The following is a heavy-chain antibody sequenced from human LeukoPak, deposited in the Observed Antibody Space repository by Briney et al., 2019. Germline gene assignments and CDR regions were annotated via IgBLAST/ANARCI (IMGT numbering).Heavy chain of an antibody. Sequence: SETLSLTCAVYGESLTGYCCIWICHPPGKGLHWIGEINHFESTNDNPALKSPRTISADTSKNQFSMKLTSVTAADTAVYYCARAICPIVALPPAPPPTPPGDWGQGTLVTVSS. CDR1: GESLTGYC. V-gene: IGHV4-34*01. CDR3: ARAICPIVALPPAPPPTPPGD. D-gene: IGHD2-15*01. J-gene: IGHJ4*02. CDR2: INHFEST.